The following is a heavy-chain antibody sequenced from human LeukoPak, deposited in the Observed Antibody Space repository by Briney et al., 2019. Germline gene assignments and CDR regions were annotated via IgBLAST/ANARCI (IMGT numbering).Heavy chain of an antibody. J-gene: IGHJ4*02. Sequence: SETLSLTCTVSGGSISSHYWSWIRQPPGKGLEWIGYIYYSGSTNYNPSLKSRVTISVDTSKNQFSLKPSSVTAADTAVYYCARDGSSGSFTYYFDYWGQGTLVTVSS. CDR1: GGSISSHY. CDR2: IYYSGST. V-gene: IGHV4-59*11. D-gene: IGHD1-26*01. CDR3: ARDGSSGSFTYYFDY.